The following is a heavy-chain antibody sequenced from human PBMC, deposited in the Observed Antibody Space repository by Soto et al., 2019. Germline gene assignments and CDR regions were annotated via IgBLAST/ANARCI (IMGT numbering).Heavy chain of an antibody. Sequence: ASVKVSCKASGYTFTSYGISWVRQAPGQGLEWMGWISAYNGNTNYAQKLQGRVTMTTDISTSTAYMELRSLRSDDTAVYYCARGIGLRTTVTSSPWGQGTLVTVSS. D-gene: IGHD4-17*01. V-gene: IGHV1-18*04. CDR2: ISAYNGNT. CDR1: GYTFTSYG. CDR3: ARGIGLRTTVTSSP. J-gene: IGHJ5*02.